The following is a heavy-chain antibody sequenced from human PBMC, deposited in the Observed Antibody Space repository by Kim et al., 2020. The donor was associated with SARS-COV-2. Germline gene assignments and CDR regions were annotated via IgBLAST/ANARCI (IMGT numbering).Heavy chain of an antibody. Sequence: GGSLRLSCAASGFTFSSYGMHWVRQAPGKGLEWVAVISYDGSNKYYADSVKGRFTISRDNSKNTLYLQMNSLRAEDTAVYYCAKEGGGYYYYGMDVWGQGTTLTVSS. CDR2: ISYDGSNK. D-gene: IGHD3-10*01. CDR1: GFTFSSYG. V-gene: IGHV3-30*18. CDR3: AKEGGGYYYYGMDV. J-gene: IGHJ6*02.